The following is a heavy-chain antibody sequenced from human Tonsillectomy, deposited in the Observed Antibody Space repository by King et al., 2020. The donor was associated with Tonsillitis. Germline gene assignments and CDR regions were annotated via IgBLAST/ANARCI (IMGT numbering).Heavy chain of an antibody. CDR1: GGSISSYY. J-gene: IGHJ4*02. Sequence: QLQESGPGLVKPSETLSLTCTVSGGSISSYYWSWIRQPPGKGLEWIGYIYYSGSTNYNPSLKSRVTISVDTSKNQFSLKLSSVTAADTAVYYCARYSSSSPQEYYFDYWGQGTLVTVSS. CDR2: IYYSGST. D-gene: IGHD6-6*01. V-gene: IGHV4-59*08. CDR3: ARYSSSSPQEYYFDY.